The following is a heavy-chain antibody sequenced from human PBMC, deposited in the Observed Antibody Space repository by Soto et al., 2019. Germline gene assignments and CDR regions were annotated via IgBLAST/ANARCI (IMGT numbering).Heavy chain of an antibody. Sequence: PSETLSLTCTVSGGSISPYYWSWIRQPPGKGLEWIGYIYYSGSTDYDPSLKSRVTISVDTSKNQFSLKLSSVTAADTAVYYCARGAFIVSPCTGFDYWGQGTPVTVSS. V-gene: IGHV4-59*01. CDR2: IYYSGST. J-gene: IGHJ4*02. CDR3: ARGAFIVSPCTGFDY. CDR1: GGSISPYY. D-gene: IGHD6-13*01.